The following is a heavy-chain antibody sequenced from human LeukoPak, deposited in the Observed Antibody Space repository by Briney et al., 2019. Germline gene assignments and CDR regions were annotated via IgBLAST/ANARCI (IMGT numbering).Heavy chain of an antibody. CDR3: ARAGTQYYDFWSGYRWYYYYYYMDV. V-gene: IGHV3-48*04. CDR2: ISSSSSTI. Sequence: QSGRSLRLSCAASGFTISSYSMNWVRQAPGKGLEWVSYISSSSSTIYYADSVKGRFTISRDNAKNSLYLQMNSLRAEDTAVYYCARAGTQYYDFWSGYRWYYYYYYMDVWGKGTTVTVSS. D-gene: IGHD3-3*01. CDR1: GFTISSYS. J-gene: IGHJ6*03.